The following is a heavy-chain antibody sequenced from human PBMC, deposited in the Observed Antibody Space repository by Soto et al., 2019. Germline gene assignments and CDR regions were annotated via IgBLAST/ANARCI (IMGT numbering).Heavy chain of an antibody. CDR3: ARWSYLDY. CDR2: ISGSDGKT. D-gene: IGHD2-15*01. CDR1: GFSFSSYA. J-gene: IGHJ4*02. Sequence: GGSLRLSCAASGFSFSSYAMSWLRQAPGKGLEWVSTISGSDGKTFYADSVKGRFSISRDTSDNMLYLHMNSLREDDTAVYYCARWSYLDYWGQGARVTVSS. V-gene: IGHV3-23*01.